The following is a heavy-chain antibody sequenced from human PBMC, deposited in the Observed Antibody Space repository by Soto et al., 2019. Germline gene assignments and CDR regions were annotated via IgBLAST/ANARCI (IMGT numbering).Heavy chain of an antibody. CDR1: GFTFSSYW. CDR2: INSDGSST. V-gene: IGHV3-74*01. D-gene: IGHD1-26*01. Sequence: EVQLVESGGGLVQPGGSLRLSCAASGFTFSSYWMHWVRQAPGKGLVWVSRINSDGSSTSYADSVKGRFTISRDNAKNTLYLQMNSLRAEDTAVYYCESGGELPNHYYGMDVWGQGTTVTVSS. CDR3: ESGGELPNHYYGMDV. J-gene: IGHJ6*02.